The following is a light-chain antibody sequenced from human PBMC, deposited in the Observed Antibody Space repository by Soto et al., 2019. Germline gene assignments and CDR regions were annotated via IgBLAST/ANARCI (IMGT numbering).Light chain of an antibody. J-gene: IGLJ1*01. V-gene: IGLV1-47*01. Sequence: QSVLTQPPSASGTPGQRVTISCSGSSSNIGSNYVYWYQQLPGTAPKLLINRNNQRPSGVPDRFSGSKSGTSASLAISGLRSEDEADYYCAAWDDSLSGHYVFGTGTKLTVL. CDR2: RNN. CDR1: SSNIGSNY. CDR3: AAWDDSLSGHYV.